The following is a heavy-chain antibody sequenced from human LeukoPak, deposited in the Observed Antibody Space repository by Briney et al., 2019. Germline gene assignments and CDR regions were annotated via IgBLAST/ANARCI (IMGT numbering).Heavy chain of an antibody. V-gene: IGHV1-2*02. J-gene: IGHJ3*02. D-gene: IGHD6-13*01. CDR1: GYTFTGYC. CDR2: INPNSGGT. CDR3: AILPVAGTAFDI. Sequence: VASVKVSCKASGYTFTGYCMHWVRQAPGQGLEWMGWINPNSGGTNYAQKFQGRVTMTRDTSISTAYMELSRLRSDDTAVYYCAILPVAGTAFDIWGQGTMVTVSS.